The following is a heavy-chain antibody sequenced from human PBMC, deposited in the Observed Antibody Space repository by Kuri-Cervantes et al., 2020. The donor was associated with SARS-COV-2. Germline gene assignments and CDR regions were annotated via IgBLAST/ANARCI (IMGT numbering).Heavy chain of an antibody. Sequence: GGSLRLSCAASGFTFSSYGMHWVRQAPGKGLEWVAVIWYDGSNKYYADSVKGRFTISRDNSKNTLYLQMNSLRAEDTAVYYCARDSSITPRDFDHWGQGTLVTVSS. CDR2: IWYDGSNK. V-gene: IGHV3-33*01. CDR1: GFTFSSYG. CDR3: ARDSSITPRDFDH. D-gene: IGHD6-13*01. J-gene: IGHJ4*02.